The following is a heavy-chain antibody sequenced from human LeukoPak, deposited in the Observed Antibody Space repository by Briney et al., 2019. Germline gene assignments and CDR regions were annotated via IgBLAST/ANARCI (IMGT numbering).Heavy chain of an antibody. V-gene: IGHV1-8*01. CDR2: MNPNRGNT. CDR3: ARALTNILTGYHNWFDP. J-gene: IGHJ5*02. Sequence: ASVKVSCKASGYTFTSYDINWVRQATGQGLEWMGWMNPNRGNTGYAQKFQGRVTMTRNTSISTAYMELSSLRSEDTAVYYCARALTNILTGYHNWFDPWGQGTLVTVSS. D-gene: IGHD3-9*01. CDR1: GYTFTSYD.